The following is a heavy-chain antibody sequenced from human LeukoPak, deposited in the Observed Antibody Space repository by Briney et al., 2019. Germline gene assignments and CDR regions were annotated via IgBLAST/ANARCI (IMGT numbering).Heavy chain of an antibody. CDR2: ISDIGSI. CDR1: GGSISSYY. J-gene: IGHJ4*02. D-gene: IGHD2-8*02. Sequence: SETLSLTCTASGGSISSYYWSWIRQPPGKGLEWIAYISDIGSINYNPSLKSRVTISLETSKNQFSLKLSSVTAADTAVYYCAGHHPRNTVDFWGQGTLVTVSS. V-gene: IGHV4-59*08. CDR3: AGHHPRNTVDF.